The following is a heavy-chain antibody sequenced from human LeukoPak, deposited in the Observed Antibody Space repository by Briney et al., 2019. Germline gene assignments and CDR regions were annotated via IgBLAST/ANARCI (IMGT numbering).Heavy chain of an antibody. Sequence: PGGPLRLSCAASGFTFSSYAMSWVRQAPGKGLEWVSAISGSGGSTYYADSVKGRFTISRDNSTNTLYLQMNSLRAEDTAVYYCAKDYYDSSSTYYFDYWGQGTLVTVSS. CDR2: ISGSGGST. CDR1: GFTFSSYA. V-gene: IGHV3-23*01. J-gene: IGHJ4*02. D-gene: IGHD3-22*01. CDR3: AKDYYDSSSTYYFDY.